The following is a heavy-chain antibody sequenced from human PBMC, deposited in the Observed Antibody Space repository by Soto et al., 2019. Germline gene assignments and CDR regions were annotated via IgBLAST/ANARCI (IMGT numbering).Heavy chain of an antibody. CDR2: IYYSGST. J-gene: IGHJ6*02. CDR3: ARGEAGYSSSWYDGGTLDV. CDR1: GGSISSGGYY. V-gene: IGHV4-31*03. Sequence: PSETLSLTCTVSGGSISSGGYYWSWIRQHPGKGLEWIGYIYYSGSTYYNPSLKSRVTISVDTSKNQFSLKLSSVTAADTAVYYCARGEAGYSSSWYDGGTLDVWGQGTTVTVSS. D-gene: IGHD6-13*01.